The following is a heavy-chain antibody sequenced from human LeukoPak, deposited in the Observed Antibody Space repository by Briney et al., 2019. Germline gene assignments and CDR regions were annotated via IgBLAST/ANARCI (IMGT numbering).Heavy chain of an antibody. CDR1: GYIFSDYY. D-gene: IGHD6-13*01. CDR3: ARGTNIATDY. V-gene: IGHV1-2*02. J-gene: IGHJ4*02. CDR2: INPKSGGT. Sequence: GASVKVSCKASGYIFSDYYMHWVRQAPGQGLEWMGWINPKSGGTNYAQKFQVRVTMTRDTSISTAYMELSTLRSDDMAVYYCARGTNIATDYWGQGTLVTVSS.